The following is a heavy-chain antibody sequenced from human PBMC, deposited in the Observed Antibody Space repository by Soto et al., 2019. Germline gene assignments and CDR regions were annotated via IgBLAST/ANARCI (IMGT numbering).Heavy chain of an antibody. J-gene: IGHJ4*02. CDR3: AREIGFDYVDYGVGYFDY. CDR1: GYTFTSYG. Sequence: ASVKVSCKASGYTFTSYGISWVRQAPGQGLEWMGWISAYNGNTNYAQKLQGRVTMTTDTSTSTAYMELRSLRSDDTAVYYCAREIGFDYVDYGVGYFDYWGQGTLVTVSS. V-gene: IGHV1-18*01. CDR2: ISAYNGNT. D-gene: IGHD4-17*01.